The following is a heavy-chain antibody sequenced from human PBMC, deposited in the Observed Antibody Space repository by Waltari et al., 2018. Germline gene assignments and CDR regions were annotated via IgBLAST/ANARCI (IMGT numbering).Heavy chain of an antibody. Sequence: QLQLQESGPGLVKPSETLSLPCSVSGGSITSNRHYWGWIRQPPGQGLEWIGTLSYRGTSSSSPSHKGRVTLSRDTSRNRLSLKWGSVTATDTAVYYCAAYIGASVGTAAFDVWGQGTMVNVSS. CDR3: AAYIGASVGTAAFDV. V-gene: IGHV4-39*01. J-gene: IGHJ3*01. CDR1: GGSITSNRHY. D-gene: IGHD5-12*01. CDR2: LSYRGTS.